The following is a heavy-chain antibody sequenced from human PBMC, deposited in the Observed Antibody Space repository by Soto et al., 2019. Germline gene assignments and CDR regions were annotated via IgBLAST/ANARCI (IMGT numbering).Heavy chain of an antibody. CDR3: ARDREGGSYSDYYYGMDV. Sequence: PLETLPLTCTVSGGSSSSGGYYWSWIRQHPGKVLEWIGYIYYSGSTYYNPSLKSRVTISVDTSKNQFSLKLSSVTAADTAVYYCARDREGGSYSDYYYGMDVWGQGTTVTVSS. J-gene: IGHJ6*02. CDR2: IYYSGST. CDR1: GGSSSSGGYY. V-gene: IGHV4-31*03. D-gene: IGHD1-26*01.